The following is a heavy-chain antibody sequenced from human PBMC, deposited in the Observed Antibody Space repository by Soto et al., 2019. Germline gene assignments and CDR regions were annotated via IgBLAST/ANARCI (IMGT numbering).Heavy chain of an antibody. Sequence: ASVKVSCKTSGGTFSSYAISWVRQAPGQGLEWMGGIIPIFGTANYAQKFQGRVTITADESTSTAYMELSSLRSEDTAVYYCARGPVGPFDYWGQGTLVTVSS. CDR3: ARGPVGPFDY. CDR2: IIPIFGTA. D-gene: IGHD1-26*01. V-gene: IGHV1-69*13. J-gene: IGHJ4*02. CDR1: GGTFSSYA.